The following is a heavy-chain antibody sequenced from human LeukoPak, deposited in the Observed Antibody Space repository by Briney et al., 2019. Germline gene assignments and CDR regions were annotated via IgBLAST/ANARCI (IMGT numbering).Heavy chain of an antibody. J-gene: IGHJ4*02. CDR1: GYTLTELS. CDR2: FDPEDGET. CDR3: ATGLRYFDSDFDY. D-gene: IGHD3-9*01. Sequence: ASVKVSCKVSGYTLTELSMHWVRQAPGKGLEWMGGFDPEDGETIYAQKFQGRVTMTEDTPTDTAYMELSSLRSEDTAVYYCATGLRYFDSDFDYWGQGTLVTVSS. V-gene: IGHV1-24*01.